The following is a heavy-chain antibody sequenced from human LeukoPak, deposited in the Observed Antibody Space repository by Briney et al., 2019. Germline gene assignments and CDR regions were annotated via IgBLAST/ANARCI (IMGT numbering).Heavy chain of an antibody. J-gene: IGHJ4*01. CDR3: AAPPRAGARPPYDY. Sequence: GGSLRLSCATSGFTFSSYGMSWVRQAPGKGLEWISAISAGGDSTYYADSVRCRFTISKDESKTTLFLQMNSLRPEDTAIYYCAAPPRAGARPPYDYWGHGAQVTVSS. CDR1: GFTFSSYG. V-gene: IGHV3-23*01. CDR2: ISAGGDST. D-gene: IGHD6-6*01.